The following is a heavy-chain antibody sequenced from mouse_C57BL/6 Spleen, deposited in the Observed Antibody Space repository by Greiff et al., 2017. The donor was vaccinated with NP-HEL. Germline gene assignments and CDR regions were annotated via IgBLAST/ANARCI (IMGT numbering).Heavy chain of an antibody. Sequence: EVQLVESGGGLVQPGASLRLSCAASGFTFTDYYMSWVRQPPGKAPEWLALIRNKANGYTTEYTASVKGRFTISRDNSQNILYLQMNTLRAEDSATYYCVKAYGSSFYYAMDYWGQGTSVTVSS. D-gene: IGHD1-1*01. V-gene: IGHV7-4*01. CDR3: VKAYGSSFYYAMDY. CDR2: IRNKANGYTT. CDR1: GFTFTDYY. J-gene: IGHJ4*01.